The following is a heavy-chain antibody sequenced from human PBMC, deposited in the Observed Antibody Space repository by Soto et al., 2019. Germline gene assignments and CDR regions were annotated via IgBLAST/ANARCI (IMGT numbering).Heavy chain of an antibody. CDR2: ITFDGRDK. CDR3: TRDLLAGHDVY. D-gene: IGHD5-12*01. J-gene: IGHJ4*02. Sequence: LRLSCAASGFTFRNFAMHWVRQAPGKGLEWLAVITFDGRDKYYADSVKGRFTISRDTSKNTLYLQMNSLRIDDTAVYFCTRDLLAGHDVYWGQGTLVTVSS. CDR1: GFTFRNFA. V-gene: IGHV3-30*04.